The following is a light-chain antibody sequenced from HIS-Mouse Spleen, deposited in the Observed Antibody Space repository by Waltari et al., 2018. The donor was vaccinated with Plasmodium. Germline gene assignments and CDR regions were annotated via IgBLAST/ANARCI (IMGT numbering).Light chain of an antibody. J-gene: IGLJ2*01. V-gene: IGLV2-14*03. CDR1: SSAVGGYNY. CDR2: DGS. Sequence: QSALTQPASVSGSPGQSITISCPGTSSAVGGYNYVSWYQQHPGKAPKIMIYDGSNRPSGVSNRFSGSKSGNTASLTISGLQAEDEADYYCSSYTSSSTLVFGGGTKLTVL. CDR3: SSYTSSSTLV.